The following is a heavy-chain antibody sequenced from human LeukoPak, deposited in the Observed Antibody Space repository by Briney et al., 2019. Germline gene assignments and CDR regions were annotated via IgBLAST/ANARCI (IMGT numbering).Heavy chain of an antibody. V-gene: IGHV3-66*01. J-gene: IGHJ6*03. CDR3: TTGLEMGRYYYYMDV. CDR1: GFTVSSNH. Sequence: RSGGSLRLSCAASGFTVSSNHMSWVRQAPGKGLEWVSVIYSGGSTYYADSVKGRFTISRDDSKNTLYLQMNSLKTEDTAVYYCTTGLEMGRYYYYMDVWGKGTTVTVSS. CDR2: IYSGGST. D-gene: IGHD1-26*01.